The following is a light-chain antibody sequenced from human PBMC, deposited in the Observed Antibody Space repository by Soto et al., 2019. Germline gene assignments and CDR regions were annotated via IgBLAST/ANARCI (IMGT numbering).Light chain of an antibody. J-gene: IGKJ1*01. CDR1: QSISDT. CDR2: DAS. CDR3: QQRTDRPPWT. Sequence: DTVLTQSPATLSVSPGGRATLSCRASQSISDTLAWYQQKPGQAPRFLIFDASQRATGIPARFRGSGSGTDFTLSISSLEPEDFAVYYCQQRTDRPPWTFGQGTKVDIK. V-gene: IGKV3-11*01.